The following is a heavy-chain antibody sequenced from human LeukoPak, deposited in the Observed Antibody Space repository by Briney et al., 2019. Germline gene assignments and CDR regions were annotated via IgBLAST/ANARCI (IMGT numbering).Heavy chain of an antibody. V-gene: IGHV3-7*03. J-gene: IGHJ3*02. CDR1: GFTFSSYW. Sequence: PGGSLRLSCAASGFTFSSYWMSWVRQAPGKGLEWVANIKQDGSEKYYVGSVKGRFTISRDNAKNSLYLQMNSLRAEDMALYYCAKGGTAMVQSGAFDTWGQGTMVTVSS. D-gene: IGHD5-18*01. CDR2: IKQDGSEK. CDR3: AKGGTAMVQSGAFDT.